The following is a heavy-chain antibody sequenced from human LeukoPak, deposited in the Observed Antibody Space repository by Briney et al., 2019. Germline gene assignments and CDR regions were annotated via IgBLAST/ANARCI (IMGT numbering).Heavy chain of an antibody. CDR3: ARDGDCSGGSCSSPLDF. CDR2: INTNTGNP. Sequence: ASVKVSCKASGYTFTSYAMNWVRQAPGRGLEWMGWINTNTGNPTYARGFTGRFVFSLDTSVNTASLQISSLKAEDSAVYYCARDGDCSGGSCSSPLDFWGQGTLVTVSS. CDR1: GYTFTSYA. D-gene: IGHD2-15*01. V-gene: IGHV7-4-1*02. J-gene: IGHJ4*02.